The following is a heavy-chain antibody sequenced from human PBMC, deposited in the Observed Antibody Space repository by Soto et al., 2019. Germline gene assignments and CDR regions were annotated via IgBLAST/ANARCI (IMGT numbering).Heavy chain of an antibody. V-gene: IGHV4-4*07. Sequence: QVQLQEWGPGLVKPSETLSLTCTVSTGSMNSYYWSWVRQPAGKGLEWIGRIYVSANTNYNPSLMSRVTMSIDTSKRQFSLRLTSVTAADTAVYFCARAPPTNAFAIWGPGTAVTVSS. CDR1: TGSMNSYY. D-gene: IGHD2-2*01. CDR2: IYVSANT. CDR3: ARAPPTNAFAI. J-gene: IGHJ3*02.